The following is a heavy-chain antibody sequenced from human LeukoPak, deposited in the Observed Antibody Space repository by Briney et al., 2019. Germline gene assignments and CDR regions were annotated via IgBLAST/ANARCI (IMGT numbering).Heavy chain of an antibody. CDR3: ASPSSYCGGDCYAPVDY. CDR1: GYTFTSYG. J-gene: IGHJ4*02. D-gene: IGHD2-21*02. V-gene: IGHV1-18*01. Sequence: ASVKVSFKASGYTFTSYGISWVRQAPGQGLEWMGWISAYNGNTNYAQKLQGRVTMTTDTSTSTAYMELRSLRSDDTAVYYCASPSSYCGGDCYAPVDYWGQGTLVTVSS. CDR2: ISAYNGNT.